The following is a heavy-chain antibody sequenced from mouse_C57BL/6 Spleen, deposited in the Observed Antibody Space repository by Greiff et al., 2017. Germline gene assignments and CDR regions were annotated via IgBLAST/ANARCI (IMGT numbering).Heavy chain of an antibody. CDR1: GYTFTSYW. CDR2: IDPSDSYT. CDR3: ARSGLY. J-gene: IGHJ2*01. Sequence: QVQLQQPGAELVMPGASVKLSCKASGYTFTSYWMHWVKQRPGQGLEWIGEIDPSDSYTNYNQKFKGKSTLTVDKSSSTAYMQLSSLPSEDSAVYYCARSGLYWGQGTTLTVSS. D-gene: IGHD3-2*02. V-gene: IGHV1-69*01.